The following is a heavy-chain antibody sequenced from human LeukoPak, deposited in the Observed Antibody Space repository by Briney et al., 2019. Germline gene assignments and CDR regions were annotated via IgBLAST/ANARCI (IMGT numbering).Heavy chain of an antibody. CDR1: GGSISSSSYY. Sequence: SETLSLTCTVPGGSISSSSYYWGWIRQPPGKGLEWIGSIYYSGSTYYNPSLKSRVTISVDTSKNQFSLKLSSVTAADTAVYYCARHVIAVAGDFDYWGQGTLVTVSS. V-gene: IGHV4-39*01. D-gene: IGHD6-19*01. CDR3: ARHVIAVAGDFDY. J-gene: IGHJ4*02. CDR2: IYYSGST.